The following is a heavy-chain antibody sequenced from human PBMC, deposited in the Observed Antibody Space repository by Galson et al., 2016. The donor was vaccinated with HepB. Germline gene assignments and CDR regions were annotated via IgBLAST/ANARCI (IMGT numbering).Heavy chain of an antibody. CDR2: ISSSSSTI. V-gene: IGHV3-48*02. CDR3: ASFVGVVSGFPRYYYYGMDV. J-gene: IGHJ6*02. CDR1: GFTFSSYS. Sequence: SLRLSCAASGFTFSSYSMNWVRQAPGKGLEWVSYISSSSSTIYYADSVKGRFTISRDNAKNSLYLQMNSLRDEDTAVYYCASFVGVVSGFPRYYYYGMDVWGQGTTVTVSS. D-gene: IGHD3-3*01.